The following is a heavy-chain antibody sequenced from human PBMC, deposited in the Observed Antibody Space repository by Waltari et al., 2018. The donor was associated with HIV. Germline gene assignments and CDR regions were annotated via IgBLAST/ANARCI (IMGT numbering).Heavy chain of an antibody. D-gene: IGHD1-26*01. CDR1: GFTFADYG. J-gene: IGHJ6*02. Sequence: EVQLVESGGGLVQPGRSLRLSCRGSGFTFADYGMSWLRQAPGKGLELVGFITSETYGGTAEYAAFVTGRFVISREDSKSIAYLQMNSLEIEDTGVYYCSRPSGTLHSYGMDVWGQGTTVTVSS. CDR2: ITSETYGGTA. V-gene: IGHV3-49*03. CDR3: SRPSGTLHSYGMDV.